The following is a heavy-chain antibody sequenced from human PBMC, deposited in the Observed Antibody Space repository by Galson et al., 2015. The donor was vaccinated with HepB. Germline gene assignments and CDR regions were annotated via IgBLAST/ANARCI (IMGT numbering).Heavy chain of an antibody. D-gene: IGHD6-19*01. CDR3: ARDSQQWLGSAFDI. CDR2: IYSDSST. Sequence: SLRLSCAASGFTVSINYMTWVRQAPGKGLECVSVIYSDSSTFYADSVKGRFTISRDNSKNTLYLQMNSLRAEDTAVYYCARDSQQWLGSAFDIWGQGTMVTVSS. J-gene: IGHJ3*02. CDR1: GFTVSINY. V-gene: IGHV3-53*01.